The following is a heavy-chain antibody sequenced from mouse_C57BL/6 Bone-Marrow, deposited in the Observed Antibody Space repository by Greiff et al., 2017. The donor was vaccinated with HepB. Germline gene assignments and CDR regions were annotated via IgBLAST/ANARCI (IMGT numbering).Heavy chain of an antibody. J-gene: IGHJ1*03. V-gene: IGHV1-81*01. CDR1: GYTVTSYG. Sequence: QVQLQQSGAELARPGASVKLSCKASGYTVTSYGISWVKQRTGQGLEWIGEIYPRSGNTYYNEKFKGKATLTADKSSSTAYMELRSLTSEDSAVYFCARSPYYYGSRKYFDVWGTGTTVTVSS. D-gene: IGHD1-1*01. CDR2: IYPRSGNT. CDR3: ARSPYYYGSRKYFDV.